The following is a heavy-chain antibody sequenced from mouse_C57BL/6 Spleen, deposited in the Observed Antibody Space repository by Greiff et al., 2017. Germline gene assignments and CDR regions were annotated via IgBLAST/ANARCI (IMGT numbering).Heavy chain of an antibody. V-gene: IGHV2-2*01. J-gene: IGHJ3*01. Sequence: QVQLKESGPGLVQPSQSLSITCPVSGFSLTSYGVHWVRQSPGKGLEWLGVIWSGGSTDYNAAFISRLSISKDNSKSQVFFKMNSMQADDTAIYYCARRSNWAFAYWGQGTLVTVSA. D-gene: IGHD4-1*01. CDR1: GFSLTSYG. CDR3: ARRSNWAFAY. CDR2: IWSGGST.